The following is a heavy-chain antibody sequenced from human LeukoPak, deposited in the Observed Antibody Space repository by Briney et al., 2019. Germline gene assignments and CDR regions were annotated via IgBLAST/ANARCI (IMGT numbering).Heavy chain of an antibody. V-gene: IGHV3-43*02. Sequence: GGSLRLSCAASGFTFSSYAMSWVRQAPGKGLEWVSLISGDGGSTYYADSVKGRFTISRDNSKNSLYLQMNSLRTEDTALYYCAKGVFSQWLVLDYWGQGTLVTVSS. CDR1: GFTFSSYA. D-gene: IGHD6-19*01. J-gene: IGHJ4*02. CDR3: AKGVFSQWLVLDY. CDR2: ISGDGGST.